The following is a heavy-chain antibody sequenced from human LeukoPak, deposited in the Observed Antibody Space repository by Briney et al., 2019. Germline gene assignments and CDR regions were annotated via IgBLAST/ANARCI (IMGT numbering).Heavy chain of an antibody. CDR1: GFTFSSHA. CDR3: ARGKTYFNY. Sequence: GGSLRLSCAASGFTFSSHAMHWVRHAPGKGLVWVSRINSDGSSTSYADSVKGRFTISRDNAKNSLYLQMNSLRAEDTAVYYCARGKTYFNYWGQGTLVTVSS. CDR2: INSDGSST. J-gene: IGHJ4*02. V-gene: IGHV3-74*01.